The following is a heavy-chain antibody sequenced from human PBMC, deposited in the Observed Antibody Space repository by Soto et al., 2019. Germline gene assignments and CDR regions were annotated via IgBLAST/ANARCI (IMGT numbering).Heavy chain of an antibody. CDR2: IIPIFGTA. CDR3: ARVDSRYSSSWYPYYGMDV. CDR1: GGTFSSYA. J-gene: IGHJ6*02. V-gene: IGHV1-69*13. Sequence: SVKVSCKASGGTFSSYASSWVRQAPGQGLEWIGGIIPIFGTANYAQKFQGRVTITADESTSTAYMELSSLRSEDTAVYYCARVDSRYSSSWYPYYGMDVWGQGTTVTVSS. D-gene: IGHD6-13*01.